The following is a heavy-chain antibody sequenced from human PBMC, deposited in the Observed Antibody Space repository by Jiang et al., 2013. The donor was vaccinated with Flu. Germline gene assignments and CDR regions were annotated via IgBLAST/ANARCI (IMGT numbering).Heavy chain of an antibody. V-gene: IGHV1-8*01. Sequence: QSGSELKKPGASVKVSCMASGYSFTNFDINWVRQATGQGLEWMGWMNPKSGNTGYAQKFQGRVTMTRTTSISTAYMELSSLRSEDTAVYYCARGLRYDWNDYYYGMDVWGQG. CDR3: ARGLRYDWNDYYYGMDV. D-gene: IGHD1-20*01. J-gene: IGHJ6*02. CDR1: GYSFTNFD. CDR2: MNPKSGNT.